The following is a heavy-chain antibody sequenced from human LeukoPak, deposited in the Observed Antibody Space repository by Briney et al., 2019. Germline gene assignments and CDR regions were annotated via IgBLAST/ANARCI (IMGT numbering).Heavy chain of an antibody. CDR1: GGTFSSYA. V-gene: IGHV1-46*01. CDR3: ARSPIRSGWNYYYYGMDV. CDR2: INPSGGST. D-gene: IGHD6-19*01. Sequence: ASVKVSCKASGGTFSSYAISWVRQAPGQGLEWMGIINPSGGSTSYAQKFQGRVTMTRDTSTSTVYMELSSLRSEDTAVYYCARSPIRSGWNYYYYGMDVWGQGTTVTVSS. J-gene: IGHJ6*02.